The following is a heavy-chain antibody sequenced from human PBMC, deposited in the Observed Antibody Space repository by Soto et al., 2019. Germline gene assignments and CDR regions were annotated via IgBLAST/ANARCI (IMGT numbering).Heavy chain of an antibody. V-gene: IGHV3-23*01. Sequence: GSLRLSCASSGFTFSSYAMSWVRQAPGKGLEWVSAISGSGGSTYYADSVKGRFTISRDNSKNTLYLQMNSLRAEDTAVYYCAKDIGYCSSTSCYTQAPVDYWGQGTLVTVSS. CDR3: AKDIGYCSSTSCYTQAPVDY. D-gene: IGHD2-2*02. J-gene: IGHJ4*02. CDR1: GFTFSSYA. CDR2: ISGSGGST.